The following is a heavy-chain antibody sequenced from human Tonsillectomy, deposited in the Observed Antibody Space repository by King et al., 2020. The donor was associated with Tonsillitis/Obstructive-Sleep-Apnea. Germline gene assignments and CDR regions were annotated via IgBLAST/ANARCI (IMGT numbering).Heavy chain of an antibody. V-gene: IGHV3-48*03. CDR3: ARDAYSSGWYEGYYFDY. J-gene: IGHJ4*02. D-gene: IGHD6-19*01. CDR1: GFTFSSYE. Sequence: VQLVESGGGLVQPGGSLRLSCAASGFTFSSYEMNWVRQAPGKGLEWVSYISSSGSTIYYADSVKGRFTISRDSAKNSLYLQMNSLRAEDTAVYYCARDAYSSGWYEGYYFDYWGQGTLVTVSS. CDR2: ISSSGSTI.